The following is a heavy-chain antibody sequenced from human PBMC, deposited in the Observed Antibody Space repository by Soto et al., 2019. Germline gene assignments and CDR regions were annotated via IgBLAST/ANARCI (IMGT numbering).Heavy chain of an antibody. D-gene: IGHD3-22*01. CDR2: IREDGSLK. J-gene: IGHJ3*02. CDR3: TRVRNYFDSSGNFYDAFDI. V-gene: IGHV3-7*05. Sequence: GGSLRLSCAASGFILSNYWMIWVRQAPGKGLEWVANIREDGSLKYYLDSVSGRFTISRDNTKNSLYLQMDSLRVEDTAVYYCTRVRNYFDSSGNFYDAFDIWGQGTMVTVSS. CDR1: GFILSNYW.